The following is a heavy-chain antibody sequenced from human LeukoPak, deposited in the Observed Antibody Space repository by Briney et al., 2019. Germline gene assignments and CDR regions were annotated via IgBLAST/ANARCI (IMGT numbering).Heavy chain of an antibody. J-gene: IGHJ4*02. CDR3: ARDPNGSGDYFDY. V-gene: IGHV3-53*01. D-gene: IGHD3-10*01. Sequence: PGGSLRLSCAASGFSVSSNYMSWVRQAPGKGLEWVSVIYSGGSTYYADSVKGRFTISRDNSKNTLYLQMNSLRAEDTAVYYCARDPNGSGDYFDYWGQGTLVTVSS. CDR1: GFSVSSNY. CDR2: IYSGGST.